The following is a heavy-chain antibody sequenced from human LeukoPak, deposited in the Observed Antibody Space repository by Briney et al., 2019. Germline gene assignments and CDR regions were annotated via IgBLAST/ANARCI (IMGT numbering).Heavy chain of an antibody. D-gene: IGHD3-22*01. CDR2: ISYDGSNK. Sequence: HPGGSLRLSCAASGFTFSSYAMHWVRQAPGKGLEWVAAISYDGSNKYYADSVKGRFTISRDNSKNTLYLQMNSLRAEDTAAYYCAREYYDSSGYYYVPDYWGQGTLVTVSS. CDR3: AREYYDSSGYYYVPDY. J-gene: IGHJ4*02. CDR1: GFTFSSYA. V-gene: IGHV3-30-3*01.